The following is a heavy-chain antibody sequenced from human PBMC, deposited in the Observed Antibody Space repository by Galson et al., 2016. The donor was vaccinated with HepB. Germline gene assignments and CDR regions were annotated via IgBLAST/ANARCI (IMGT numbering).Heavy chain of an antibody. CDR2: ISGSGGST. J-gene: IGHJ4*02. Sequence: SLRLSCAASGFTFSNYAMSWVRQVPGKGLEWVSTISGSGGSTYYADSVKGRFTISRDNSKNTLYLQMNSLRAEDTAVYYCAKDRGITISGVVNTYFDYWGQGTLVTVSS. CDR1: GFTFSNYA. CDR3: AKDRGITISGVVNTYFDY. D-gene: IGHD3-3*01. V-gene: IGHV3-23*01.